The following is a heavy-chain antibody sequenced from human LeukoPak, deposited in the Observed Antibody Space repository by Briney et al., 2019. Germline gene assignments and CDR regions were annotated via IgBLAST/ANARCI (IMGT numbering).Heavy chain of an antibody. CDR1: GGSISSYY. V-gene: IGHV4-59*12. Sequence: SETLSLTCTVSGGSISSYYWSWIRQPPGKGLEWIGYIYYSGSTNYNPSLKSRVTISVDTSKNQFSLKLSSVTAADTAVYYCARALNYCSSTSCYGDENFDYWGQGTLVTVSS. J-gene: IGHJ4*02. CDR3: ARALNYCSSTSCYGDENFDY. D-gene: IGHD2-2*01. CDR2: IYYSGST.